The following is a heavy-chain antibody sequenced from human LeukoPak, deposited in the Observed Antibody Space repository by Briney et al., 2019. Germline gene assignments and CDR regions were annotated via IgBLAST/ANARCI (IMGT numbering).Heavy chain of an antibody. CDR1: GGSFSGYY. CDR3: ARGIQLWNYYGMDV. Sequence: KPSETLSLTCAVYGGSFSGYYWSWIHQPPGKGLEWIGEINHSGSTNYNPSLKSRVTISVDTSKNQFSLKLSSVTAADTAVYYCARGIQLWNYYGMDVWDQGTTVTVSS. D-gene: IGHD5-18*01. CDR2: INHSGST. V-gene: IGHV4-34*01. J-gene: IGHJ6*02.